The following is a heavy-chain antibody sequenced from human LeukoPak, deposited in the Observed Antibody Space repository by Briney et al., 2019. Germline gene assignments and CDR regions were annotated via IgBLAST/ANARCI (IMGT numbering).Heavy chain of an antibody. Sequence: PSETLSLTCTVSGGSISSYYWSWLRQPPGKVLEWIGYIYYSGSTNYNPSLKSRVTISVDTSKNQFSLKLSSVTAADTAVYYCARGPYSYDSSGAFDIWGQGTMVTVSS. CDR3: ARGPYSYDSSGAFDI. CDR2: IYYSGST. V-gene: IGHV4-59*01. CDR1: GGSISSYY. J-gene: IGHJ3*02. D-gene: IGHD3-22*01.